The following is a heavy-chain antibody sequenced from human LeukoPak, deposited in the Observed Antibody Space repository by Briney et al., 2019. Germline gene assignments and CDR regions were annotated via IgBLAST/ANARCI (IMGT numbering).Heavy chain of an antibody. Sequence: GGSLRLSCAASGFTFSSYAMSWVRQAPGKGLEWVSAISGSGCSTYYADSVKGRFTISRDNSKNTLYLQMNCLRAEDTAVYYCAKSFGGTTVTTGYWGQGTLVTVSS. J-gene: IGHJ4*02. D-gene: IGHD4-17*01. CDR3: AKSFGGTTVTTGY. CDR2: ISGSGCST. CDR1: GFTFSSYA. V-gene: IGHV3-23*01.